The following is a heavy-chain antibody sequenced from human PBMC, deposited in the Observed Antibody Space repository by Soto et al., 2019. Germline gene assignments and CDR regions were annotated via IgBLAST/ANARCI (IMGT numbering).Heavy chain of an antibody. Sequence: QVQLVQSGAEVKNSGASVKVSCKASGYTFTSYGFSWVRQAPGQGLEWMGWISASNGNTNYAQKLQGRVTMTTDTSTGTAYMELRSLRSEDTAVYYCARGGFRSGYPDYFDYWGQGTLVTVSS. V-gene: IGHV1-18*01. CDR3: ARGGFRSGYPDYFDY. CDR2: ISASNGNT. D-gene: IGHD3-3*01. J-gene: IGHJ4*02. CDR1: GYTFTSYG.